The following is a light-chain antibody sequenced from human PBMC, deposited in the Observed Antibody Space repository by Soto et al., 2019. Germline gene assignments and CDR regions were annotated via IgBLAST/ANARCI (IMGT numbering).Light chain of an antibody. CDR2: AAS. CDR3: QQYYSYPFT. V-gene: IGKV1-39*01. Sequence: DIQMTQSPSSLSASVGDRVTITCRASQIIRNHLNWYQHTPGKAPKVLIYAASTLQGGVPSRFSGSGSGTDFTLTISCLQSEDFATYYCQQYYSYPFTFGPGTKVDIK. CDR1: QIIRNH. J-gene: IGKJ3*01.